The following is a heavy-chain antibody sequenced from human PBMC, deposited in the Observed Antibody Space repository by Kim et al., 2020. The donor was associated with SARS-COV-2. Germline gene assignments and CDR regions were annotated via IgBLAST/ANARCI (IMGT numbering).Heavy chain of an antibody. D-gene: IGHD3-9*01. CDR1: GYTFTSYY. V-gene: IGHV1-46*01. Sequence: ASVKVSCKASGYTFTSYYMHWVRQAPGQGLEWMGIINPSGGSTSYAQKFQGRVTMTRGTSTSTVYMELSSLRSEDTAVYYCARDLQYYDILTGQYIPLGYWGQGTLVTVSS. CDR3: ARDLQYYDILTGQYIPLGY. CDR2: INPSGGST. J-gene: IGHJ4*02.